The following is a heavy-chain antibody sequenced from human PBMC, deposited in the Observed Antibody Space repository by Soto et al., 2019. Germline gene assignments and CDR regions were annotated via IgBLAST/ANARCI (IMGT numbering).Heavy chain of an antibody. CDR3: ARLGAYYQSLDP. CDR1: GGPINSGGYS. J-gene: IGHJ5*02. CDR2: IYYTGTT. D-gene: IGHD2-21*01. Sequence: SETLSLTCTVSGGPINSGGYSWTWIRQPPGKGLEWIGFIYYTGTTYYNPSLKSRVTISVDTSKNQFSLKLSSVTAADTAVYYCARLGAYYQSLDPWGPGTLVTVSS. V-gene: IGHV4-61*08.